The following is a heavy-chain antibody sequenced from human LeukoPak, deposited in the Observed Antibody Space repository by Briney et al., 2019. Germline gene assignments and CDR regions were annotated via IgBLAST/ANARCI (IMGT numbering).Heavy chain of an antibody. D-gene: IGHD1-26*01. CDR2: IRSKAYGGTT. Sequence: GGSLRLPCTASGFTFGDYAMSWFRQAPGKGLEWVGFIRSKAYGGTTEYAASVKGRFTISRDDSKSIAYLQMNSLKTEDTAVYYCTRVIVGANIRFDPWGQGTLVTVSS. J-gene: IGHJ5*02. V-gene: IGHV3-49*03. CDR1: GFTFGDYA. CDR3: TRVIVGANIRFDP.